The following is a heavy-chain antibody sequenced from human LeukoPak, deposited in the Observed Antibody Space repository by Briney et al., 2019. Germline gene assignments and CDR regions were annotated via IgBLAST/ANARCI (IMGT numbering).Heavy chain of an antibody. D-gene: IGHD3-9*01. J-gene: IGHJ6*03. Sequence: GGSLGLSCAASKFTVRSKYMSWVRQAPGKGLEWVSVIYSGGSTHYADSVKGRFTISRDNAKNSLYLQMNSPRAEDTALYYCAKDGAYDILTGYPTTTNYMDVWGKGTTVTISS. V-gene: IGHV3-53*05. CDR2: IYSGGST. CDR3: AKDGAYDILTGYPTTTNYMDV. CDR1: KFTVRSKY.